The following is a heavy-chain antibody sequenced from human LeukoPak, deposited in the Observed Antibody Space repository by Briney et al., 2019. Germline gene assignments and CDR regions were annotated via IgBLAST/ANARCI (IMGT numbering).Heavy chain of an antibody. CDR1: GFTFSSFW. D-gene: IGHD6-19*01. CDR3: ARTVAGLPLDAFDI. J-gene: IGHJ3*02. CDR2: INSDGSSI. Sequence: GGSLRLSCAASGFTFSSFWMHWVRQAPGKGLAWVSRINSDGSSINYADSVKGRFTISRDNAKSTLYLQMNSLTAEDSAVYYCARTVAGLPLDAFDIWGQGTMVTVSS. V-gene: IGHV3-74*01.